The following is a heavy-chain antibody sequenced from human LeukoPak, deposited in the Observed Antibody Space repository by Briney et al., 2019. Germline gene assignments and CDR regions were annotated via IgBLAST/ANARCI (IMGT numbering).Heavy chain of an antibody. CDR2: IYYTGST. CDR1: GGSISSLY. D-gene: IGHD6-6*01. V-gene: IGHV4-59*08. J-gene: IGHJ4*02. Sequence: PSETLSLTCSVSGGSISSLYWSWIRQPPGKGLEWIGYIYYTGSTNYNPSLKSRVTMFVDMSKNQFSLRLSSVTAADTAVYYCARHGAYSRSSPFDYWGQGTLVPVSS. CDR3: ARHGAYSRSSPFDY.